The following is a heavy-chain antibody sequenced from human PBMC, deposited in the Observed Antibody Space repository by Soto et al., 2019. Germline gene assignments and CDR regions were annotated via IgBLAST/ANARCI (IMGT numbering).Heavy chain of an antibody. CDR2: ILPSLRTA. J-gene: IGHJ4*02. V-gene: IGHV1-69*06. CDR3: ARDRSEGLATRPSYAY. CDR1: GGTFSNYA. Sequence: QVQLVQSGAEVRKPESSVKVSCKASGGTFSNYAISWVRQAPGQGLEWMGGILPSLRTANYAQSFQGRITITADMSTSTVYLEMYSLRSEDTAVYYCARDRSEGLATRPSYAYWGQGTLVTVSS. D-gene: IGHD6-6*01.